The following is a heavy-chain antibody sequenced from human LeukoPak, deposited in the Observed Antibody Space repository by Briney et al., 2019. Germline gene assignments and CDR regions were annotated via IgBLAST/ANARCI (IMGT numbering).Heavy chain of an antibody. CDR1: GYTFTSYG. Sequence: ASVKVSCKASGYTFTSYGISWVRQAPGQGLEWMGWISAYNGNTNYAQKLQGRVTMTTDTSTSTAYMELRSLRSDDTAVYYCARGSPFYHGVVILPDYWGQGTLVTVSS. CDR3: ARGSPFYHGVVILPDY. V-gene: IGHV1-18*01. D-gene: IGHD3-3*01. J-gene: IGHJ4*02. CDR2: ISAYNGNT.